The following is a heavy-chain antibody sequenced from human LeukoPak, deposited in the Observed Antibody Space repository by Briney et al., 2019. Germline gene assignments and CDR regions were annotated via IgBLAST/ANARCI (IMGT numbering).Heavy chain of an antibody. Sequence: ETLSLTCAVYGGSFSGYYWSWIRQPPGKGLEWVSAISGSGGSTYYADSVKSRFTISRDNSKNTLYLQMNSLRAEDTAVYYCALNGREVPSGAFDIWGQGTMVTVSS. CDR3: ALNGREVPSGAFDI. CDR1: GGSFSGYY. J-gene: IGHJ3*02. CDR2: ISGSGGST. V-gene: IGHV3-23*01. D-gene: IGHD3-16*02.